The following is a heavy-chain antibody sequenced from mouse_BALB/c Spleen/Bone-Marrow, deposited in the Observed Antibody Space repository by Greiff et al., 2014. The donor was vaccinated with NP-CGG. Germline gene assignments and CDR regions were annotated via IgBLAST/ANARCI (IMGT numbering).Heavy chain of an antibody. CDR1: GFDFSGYW. D-gene: IGHD1-2*01. CDR3: ARNGYYGWMTY. J-gene: IGHJ3*01. Sequence: EVQLQQSGGGLVQPGGSLKLSCAAPGFDFSGYWMTWVRQAPGKGLEWIGEINPDSGTINYKPSLKEKFIMSRDNAKNTLYLQMSKVRSEDTALYYCARNGYYGWMTYWGQGTLVTVSA. V-gene: IGHV4-1*02. CDR2: INPDSGTI.